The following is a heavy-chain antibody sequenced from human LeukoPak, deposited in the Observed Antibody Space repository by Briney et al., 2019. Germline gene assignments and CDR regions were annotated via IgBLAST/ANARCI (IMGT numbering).Heavy chain of an antibody. CDR1: GGTFTSYA. D-gene: IGHD3-10*01. CDR3: ARWSYYGSGSYYIMGDYYYYGMDV. CDR2: IIPIFGTA. V-gene: IGHV1-69*01. J-gene: IGHJ6*04. Sequence: SVKVSSTASGGTFTSYAISWVRQAPGQGREWMGGIIPIFGTANYAQKSQGRVTITADESTSTAYMELSSLRSEDTAVYYCARWSYYGSGSYYIMGDYYYYGMDVWGKGTTVTVSS.